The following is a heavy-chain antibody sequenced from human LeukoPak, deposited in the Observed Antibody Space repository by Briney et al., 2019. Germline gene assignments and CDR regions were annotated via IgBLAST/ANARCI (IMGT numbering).Heavy chain of an antibody. CDR2: IYYSGST. D-gene: IGHD3-3*01. CDR3: ARLYDFWSGYYKGSDYYYYYMDV. V-gene: IGHV4-39*01. J-gene: IGHJ6*03. Sequence: SETLSLNCTVSGGSISSSSYYWGWIRQPPGKGLEWIGSIYYSGSTYYNPSLKSRVTISVDTSKNQFSLKLSSVTAADTAVYYCARLYDFWSGYYKGSDYYYYYMDVWGKGTTVTVSS. CDR1: GGSISSSSYY.